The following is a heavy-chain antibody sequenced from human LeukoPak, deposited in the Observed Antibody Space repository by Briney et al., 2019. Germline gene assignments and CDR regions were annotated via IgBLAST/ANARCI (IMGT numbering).Heavy chain of an antibody. CDR1: GGSVSGYY. J-gene: IGHJ4*02. V-gene: IGHV4-34*01. D-gene: IGHD6-19*01. CDR2: INHSGST. Sequence: SETLSLTCAVYGGSVSGYYWSWIRQPPGKGREWIGQINHSGSTHYNPSLKSRVTISVDASKNQFSLKLRSVTAADTAVYYCARGGLQYRSGWYSIDYWGQGTLVTVSS. CDR3: ARGGLQYRSGWYSIDY.